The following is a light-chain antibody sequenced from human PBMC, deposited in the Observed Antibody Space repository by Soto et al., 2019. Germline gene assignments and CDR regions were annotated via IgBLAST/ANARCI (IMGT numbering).Light chain of an antibody. V-gene: IGKV3-20*01. J-gene: IGKJ1*01. CDR2: GAS. CDR1: QSVSNSN. Sequence: EIVLTQSPGTLSLSPGERATLSCRASQSVSNSNLAWYQQKPSQAPRLLIYGASSRATGIPDRFSGSGSGTDFTLTISRLEPEDFAVYYCQQYGGSPGTFGQGTKVEIK. CDR3: QQYGGSPGT.